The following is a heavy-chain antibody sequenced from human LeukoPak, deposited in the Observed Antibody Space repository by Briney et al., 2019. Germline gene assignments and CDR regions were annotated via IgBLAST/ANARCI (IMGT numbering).Heavy chain of an antibody. CDR3: ARHHAHYFYYMAV. V-gene: IGHV4-39*01. CDR2: IYYSGST. Sequence: PSETLSLTCTVSGDSISTSSYYWGWIRQPPEKVLEWIGSIYYSGSTYYNPSLKSRVSISVDTSKNQFSLRLNSPTATDTAVYYCARHHAHYFYYMAVWGKGTTVIVSS. J-gene: IGHJ6*03. CDR1: GDSISTSSYY.